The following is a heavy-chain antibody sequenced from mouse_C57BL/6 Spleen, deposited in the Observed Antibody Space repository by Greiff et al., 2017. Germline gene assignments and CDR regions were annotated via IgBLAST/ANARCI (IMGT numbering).Heavy chain of an antibody. Sequence: EVQVVESGPVLVKPGASVKMSCKASGYTFTDYNMHWVKQSHGKSLEWIGYINPYNGGTSYNQKFKGKATLTVDKSSSTAYMELSSLTSEDSAVYYCAREGNYYAMDYWGQGTSLTVSS. V-gene: IGHV1-22*01. J-gene: IGHJ4*01. CDR3: AREGNYYAMDY. CDR2: INPYNGGT. CDR1: GYTFTDYN.